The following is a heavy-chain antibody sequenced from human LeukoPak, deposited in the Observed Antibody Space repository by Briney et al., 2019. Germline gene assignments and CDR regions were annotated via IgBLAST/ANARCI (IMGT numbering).Heavy chain of an antibody. J-gene: IGHJ4*02. CDR1: RFTFSNYG. CDR2: ISSTSIYT. CDR3: AREDGYSSSWYSDY. V-gene: IGHV3-21*05. Sequence: GGSLRLSCAASRFTFSNYGMHWVRQAPGKGLEWVSDISSTSIYTNYADSVKGRFTISRDNAKNSLYLQMNSLRAEDTAVYYCAREDGYSSSWYSDYWGQGTLVTVSS. D-gene: IGHD6-13*01.